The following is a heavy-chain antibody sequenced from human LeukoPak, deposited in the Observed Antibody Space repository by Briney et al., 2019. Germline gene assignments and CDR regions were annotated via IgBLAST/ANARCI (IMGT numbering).Heavy chain of an antibody. CDR1: GYSFTSYW. J-gene: IGHJ4*02. Sequence: GVSRKISCKGSGYSFTSYWIGWVRQMPGKGLEWMGIIYTGDSDIRYSPSFQGQVTISADKSISTAYLQWTSLKASDTDIYYCARLSIAVSGDFDYWGRGTLVTVS. CDR3: ARLSIAVSGDFDY. D-gene: IGHD6-19*01. V-gene: IGHV5-51*01. CDR2: IYTGDSDI.